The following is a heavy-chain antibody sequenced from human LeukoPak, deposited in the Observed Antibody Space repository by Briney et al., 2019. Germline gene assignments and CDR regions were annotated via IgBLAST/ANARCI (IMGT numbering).Heavy chain of an antibody. CDR2: IKQDGSEK. V-gene: IGHV3-7*01. CDR1: GFTFSSYW. J-gene: IGHJ6*03. Sequence: GGSLRLSCAASGFTFSSYWMSWVRQAPGKGLEWVANIKQDGSEKYYVDSVKGRFTISRDNAKNSLYLQMNSLRAEDTAVYYCARGRRRYSGYDGNYYMDVWGKGTTVTVSS. D-gene: IGHD5-12*01. CDR3: ARGRRRYSGYDGNYYMDV.